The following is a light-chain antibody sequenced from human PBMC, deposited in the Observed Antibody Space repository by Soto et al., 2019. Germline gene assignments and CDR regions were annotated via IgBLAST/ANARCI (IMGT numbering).Light chain of an antibody. J-gene: IGLJ1*01. V-gene: IGLV2-23*01. Sequence: QSVLTQPASVSGSPGQSITISCIGTSSDVGNYNLVSWYQQHPGRAPKLIIFEGTKRPSGVSNRFSGSTSGNTASLTISGLQAEDEADFYCCSYAGRSTYVFGTGTKLTVL. CDR1: SSDVGNYNL. CDR2: EGT. CDR3: CSYAGRSTYV.